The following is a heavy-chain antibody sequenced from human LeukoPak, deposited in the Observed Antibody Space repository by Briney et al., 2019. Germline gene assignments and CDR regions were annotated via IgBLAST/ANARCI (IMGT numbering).Heavy chain of an antibody. CDR1: GYSISSGYY. D-gene: IGHD4-23*01. CDR3: ARLYYGGITYYYYYMDV. CDR2: IYHSGST. J-gene: IGHJ6*03. Sequence: SETLPLTCPVSGYSISSGYYWGWIRQPPGKGLEWIGSIYHSGSTYYNPSLKSRVTISVDTFKNQFSLKLSSVTAADTAVYYCARLYYGGITYYYYYMDVWGKGTTVTVSS. V-gene: IGHV4-38-2*01.